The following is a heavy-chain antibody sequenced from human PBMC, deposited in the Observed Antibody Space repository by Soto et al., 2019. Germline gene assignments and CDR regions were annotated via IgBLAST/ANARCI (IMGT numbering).Heavy chain of an antibody. Sequence: QVQLVESGGGVVQPGRSLRLSCAASGFTFSSYAMHWVRQAPGKGLEWVAVISYDGSNKYYADSVKGRFTISRDNSKKTLYLQMNSLRAEDTAVYYCARDLQMAPTYYYDSSGSRGFAPWGQGTLVTVSS. V-gene: IGHV3-30-3*01. CDR1: GFTFSSYA. D-gene: IGHD3-22*01. CDR2: ISYDGSNK. J-gene: IGHJ5*02. CDR3: ARDLQMAPTYYYDSSGSRGFAP.